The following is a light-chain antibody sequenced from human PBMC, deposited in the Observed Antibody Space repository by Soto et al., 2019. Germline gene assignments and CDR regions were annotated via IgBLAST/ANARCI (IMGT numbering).Light chain of an antibody. J-gene: IGLJ1*01. CDR2: EGS. CDR1: SSDVGRYNL. V-gene: IGLV2-23*01. CDR3: CSYAGSSTYV. Sequence: QPVLTQPASVSGSPGQSITISCTGTSSDVGRYNLVSWYQQHPGKAPKLMIYEGSKRPSGVSNRFSGSKSGNTASLTISGLQAEDEADYYCCSYAGSSTYVFGTGTKLTVL.